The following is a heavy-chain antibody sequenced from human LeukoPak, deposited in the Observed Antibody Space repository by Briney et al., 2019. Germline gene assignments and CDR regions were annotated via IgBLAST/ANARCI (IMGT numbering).Heavy chain of an antibody. D-gene: IGHD6-19*01. Sequence: GGSLRLSCAASGFTFSSYEMNWVRQAPGKGPEWVSAISDNGGNTDYDYADSVKGRFTISRDNSKNTLYLQMNSLRAEDTALYYCAKDLAGSGWDFDYWGQGTRVTVSS. J-gene: IGHJ4*02. V-gene: IGHV3-23*01. CDR1: GFTFSSYE. CDR2: ISDNGGNT. CDR3: AKDLAGSGWDFDY.